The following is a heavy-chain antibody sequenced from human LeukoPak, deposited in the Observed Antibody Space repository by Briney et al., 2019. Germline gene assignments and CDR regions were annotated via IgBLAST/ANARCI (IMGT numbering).Heavy chain of an antibody. Sequence: PGGTLRLSCAASGFTFSSYGMSWVRQAPGKGLEWVSAISGSGGSTYYADSVKGRFTISRDNSKNTLYLQMNSLRAEDTAVYYCAKTSPDSGSLHFDYWGQGTLVTVSS. CDR3: AKTSPDSGSLHFDY. CDR2: ISGSGGST. D-gene: IGHD1-26*01. CDR1: GFTFSSYG. J-gene: IGHJ4*02. V-gene: IGHV3-23*01.